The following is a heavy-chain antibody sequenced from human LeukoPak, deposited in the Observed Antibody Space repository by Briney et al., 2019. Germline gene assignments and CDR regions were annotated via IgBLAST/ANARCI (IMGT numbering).Heavy chain of an antibody. CDR3: ASSSGWIIDY. Sequence: GGSLRLSCAASGFTFSNYWMNWVRQAPGKGLEWVANIKQDGSEKYYVDSVKGRFTISRDNAKNSLFLQMNSLRAEDTAVYYCASSSGWIIDYRGQGTLVTVSS. V-gene: IGHV3-7*01. D-gene: IGHD6-19*01. CDR2: IKQDGSEK. J-gene: IGHJ4*02. CDR1: GFTFSNYW.